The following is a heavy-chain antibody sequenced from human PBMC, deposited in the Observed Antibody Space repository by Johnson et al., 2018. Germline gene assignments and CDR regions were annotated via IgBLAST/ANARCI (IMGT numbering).Heavy chain of an antibody. J-gene: IGHJ6*03. V-gene: IGHV3-30*03. Sequence: QVQLVQSGGGVVQPGRSLTLSCAASGFAFSNYGMHWVRQAPGKGLEWVAILSYDESDKYYADSVKGRFTISRDDSKSIAYLQMNKLKTEDTAVYYCTRARREYQLPYFYYFMDCWGKGTTVTVSS. CDR2: LSYDESDK. D-gene: IGHD2-2*01. CDR1: GFAFSNYG. CDR3: TRARREYQLPYFYYFMDC.